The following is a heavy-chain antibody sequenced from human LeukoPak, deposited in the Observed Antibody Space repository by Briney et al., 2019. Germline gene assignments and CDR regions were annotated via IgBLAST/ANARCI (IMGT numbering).Heavy chain of an antibody. V-gene: IGHV4-39*01. CDR1: GGSISSSSYY. CDR3: GRGPKAGGPHHDMDV. J-gene: IGHJ6*02. CDR2: IYYSGST. D-gene: IGHD2-15*01. Sequence: SETLSLTCTVSGGSISSSSYYWGWIRQPPGKGLEWIGSIYYSGSTYYNPSLKSRVTISVDTSKNQFSLKLSSVTAADTAVYYCGRGPKAGGPHHDMDVWGRGTTVTVSS.